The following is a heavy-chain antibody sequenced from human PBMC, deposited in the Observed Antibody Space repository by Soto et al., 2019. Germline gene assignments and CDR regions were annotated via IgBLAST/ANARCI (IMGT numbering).Heavy chain of an antibody. CDR1: GGSISSSSYY. J-gene: IGHJ4*02. CDR2: IYYSGST. CDR3: ARLPYDYIWGSYDYFDY. D-gene: IGHD3-16*01. V-gene: IGHV4-39*01. Sequence: PSETLSLTCTVSGGSISSSSYYWGWIRQPPGKGLEWIGSIYYSGSTYYNPSLKSRVTISVDTSKNQFSLKLSSVTAVDTAVYYCARLPYDYIWGSYDYFDYWGQGTLVTVSS.